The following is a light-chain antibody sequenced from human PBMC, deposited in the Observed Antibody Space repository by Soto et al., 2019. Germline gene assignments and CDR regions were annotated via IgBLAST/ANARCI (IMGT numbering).Light chain of an antibody. CDR3: QQHTDWPPIT. Sequence: DIQMTQSPSSLSASVGDRVTITCRASQSISSYLNWYQQKPGKAPKLLIYAASSLQSGVPSRFSGSGSGTDFILTISSLQSEDFAVYYCQQHTDWPPITFGQGTRLE. V-gene: IGKV1-39*01. J-gene: IGKJ5*01. CDR1: QSISSY. CDR2: AAS.